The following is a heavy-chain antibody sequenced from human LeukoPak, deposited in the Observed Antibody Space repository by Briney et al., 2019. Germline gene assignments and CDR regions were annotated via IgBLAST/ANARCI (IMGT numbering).Heavy chain of an antibody. D-gene: IGHD3-22*01. Sequence: PSETLSLTCAVSGYSISSGYYWSWIRQPPGKGLEWIATINHSGETYCNPSLKSRVTISVDTSKNQFSLKLSSVTAAGTAIYYCARYTANKSGYSFDYWGQGTLVTVSS. J-gene: IGHJ4*02. CDR3: ARYTANKSGYSFDY. CDR2: INHSGET. CDR1: GYSISSGYY. V-gene: IGHV4-38-2*01.